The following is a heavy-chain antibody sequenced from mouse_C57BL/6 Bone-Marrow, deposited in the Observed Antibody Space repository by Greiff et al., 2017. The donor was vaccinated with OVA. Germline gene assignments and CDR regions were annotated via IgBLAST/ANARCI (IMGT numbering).Heavy chain of an antibody. CDR3: ARGGWLLYAMDY. CDR2: IYPSDSET. CDR1: GYTFTSYW. V-gene: IGHV1-61*01. Sequence: QVQLQQPGAELVRPGSSVKLSCKASGYTFTSYWMAWVKQRPGQGLEWIGNIYPSDSETHYNQQFKDKATLTVDKSSSTAYMQRSSLTSEDSAVYYCARGGWLLYAMDYWGQGTSVTVSS. J-gene: IGHJ4*01. D-gene: IGHD1-1*02.